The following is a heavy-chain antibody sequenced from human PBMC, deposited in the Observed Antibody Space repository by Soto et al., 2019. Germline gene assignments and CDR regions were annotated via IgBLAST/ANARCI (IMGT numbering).Heavy chain of an antibody. Sequence: GGSLRLSCAASGFTFSSYGMHWVRQAPGKGLEWVAVISYDGSNKYYADSVKGRFTISRDNSKNTLYLQMNSLRADDTAVYYCAKARNGLDYWGQGTLVTVSS. J-gene: IGHJ4*02. D-gene: IGHD2-8*01. CDR2: ISYDGSNK. CDR3: AKARNGLDY. V-gene: IGHV3-30*18. CDR1: GFTFSSYG.